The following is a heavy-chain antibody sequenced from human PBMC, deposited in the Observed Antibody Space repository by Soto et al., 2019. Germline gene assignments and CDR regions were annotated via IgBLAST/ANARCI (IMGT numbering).Heavy chain of an antibody. V-gene: IGHV5-51*01. CDR2: IYPGDSDT. CDR3: ARAGMGCSSTSCYANGVDY. D-gene: IGHD2-2*01. J-gene: IGHJ4*02. Sequence: GESLKISCKGSGYSFTSYWIGWVRQMPGKGLEWMGIIYPGDSDTRYSPSFQGQVTISADKSISTAYLQWSSLKASDTAMYYCARAGMGCSSTSCYANGVDYWGQGTLVTVSS. CDR1: GYSFTSYW.